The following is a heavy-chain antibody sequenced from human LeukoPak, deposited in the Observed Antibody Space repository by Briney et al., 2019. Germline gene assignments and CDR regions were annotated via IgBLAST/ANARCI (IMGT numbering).Heavy chain of an antibody. D-gene: IGHD1-26*01. Sequence: GESLKISCKGSGYSFTNYWIGWVRQMPGKGLEWMGIIYPGDSDTRYSPSFQGQVTISADKSISTAYLQWSSLKASDTAMYFCARWSSGSCYRVDYWGQGTLVTVSS. CDR2: IYPGDSDT. CDR1: GYSFTNYW. J-gene: IGHJ4*02. V-gene: IGHV5-51*01. CDR3: ARWSSGSCYRVDY.